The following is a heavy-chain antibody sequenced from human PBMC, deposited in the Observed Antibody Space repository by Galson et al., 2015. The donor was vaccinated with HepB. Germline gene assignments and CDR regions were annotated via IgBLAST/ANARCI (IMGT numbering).Heavy chain of an antibody. CDR3: ASPEGNTAMDPFDY. CDR1: GFTFSSYA. Sequence: SLRLSCAASGFTFSSYAMHWVRQAPGKGLEWVAVISYDGSNKYYADSVKGRFTIPRDNSKNTLYLQMNSLRAEDTAVYYCASPEGNTAMDPFDYWGQGTLVTVSS. CDR2: ISYDGSNK. D-gene: IGHD5-18*01. J-gene: IGHJ4*02. V-gene: IGHV3-30*04.